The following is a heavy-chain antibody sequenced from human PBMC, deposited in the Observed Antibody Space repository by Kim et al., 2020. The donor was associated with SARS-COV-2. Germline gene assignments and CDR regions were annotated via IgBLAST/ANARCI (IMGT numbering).Heavy chain of an antibody. CDR1: GYTFTSYG. Sequence: ASVKVSCKASGYTFTSYGISWVRQAPGQGLEWMGWISGYNGNTNYAQKLQGRVTMTTDTSTSTAYMELRSLRSDDTAVYYCARAPQHCSSTSCIRGYYYYGMDVWGQGTTVTVYS. CDR2: ISGYNGNT. V-gene: IGHV1-18*04. CDR3: ARAPQHCSSTSCIRGYYYYGMDV. D-gene: IGHD2-2*01. J-gene: IGHJ6*02.